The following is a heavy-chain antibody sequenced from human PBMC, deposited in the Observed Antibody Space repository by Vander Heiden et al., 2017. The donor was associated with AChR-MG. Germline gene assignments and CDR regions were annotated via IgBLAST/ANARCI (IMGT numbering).Heavy chain of an antibody. CDR2: TDYRSKWYS. J-gene: IGHJ4*02. D-gene: IGHD6-13*01. Sequence: QVQLQQSGPGLVKPSQTLSLTCAISGDSVSSHSAAWHWIRQSPSRGLEWLGRTDYRSKWYSDYAFSVRSRITINPDTSKNQFSLQLSSVTPEDTAVYYCARYTSSWYLDFWGQGTLVTVSS. V-gene: IGHV6-1*01. CDR3: ARYTSSWYLDF. CDR1: GDSVSSHSAA.